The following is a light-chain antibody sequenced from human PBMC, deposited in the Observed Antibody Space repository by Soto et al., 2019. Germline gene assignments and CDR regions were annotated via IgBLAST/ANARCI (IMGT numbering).Light chain of an antibody. CDR2: GAS. Sequence: EIVLTQSPGTLSLFPGERATFSCRASQSVSSTYLAWYQQKPGQAPRLLIYGASSRATGIPDRFSGSGSGTDFTLTISRLEPEHSAVYYCQQYGSSPRTFGQGTKVEI. J-gene: IGKJ1*01. CDR1: QSVSSTY. V-gene: IGKV3-20*01. CDR3: QQYGSSPRT.